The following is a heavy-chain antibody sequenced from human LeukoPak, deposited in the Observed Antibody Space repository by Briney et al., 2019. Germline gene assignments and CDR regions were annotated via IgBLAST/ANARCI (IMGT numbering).Heavy chain of an antibody. J-gene: IGHJ3*02. Sequence: PSETLSLTCTVSGGSISSYNWSWIRQPPGKGLEWIGYIYYSGSTNYNPSLKSRVTISVDTSKNQFSLKLSSVTAADTAVYYCARAATKRDQRGGGAFDIWGQGTMVTVSS. CDR3: ARAATKRDQRGGGAFDI. D-gene: IGHD1-1*01. V-gene: IGHV4-59*01. CDR1: GGSISSYN. CDR2: IYYSGST.